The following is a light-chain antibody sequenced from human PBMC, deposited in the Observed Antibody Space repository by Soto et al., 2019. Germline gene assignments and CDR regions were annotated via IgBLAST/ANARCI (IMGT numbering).Light chain of an antibody. Sequence: EIVLTQSPVTLSVSPGERATLSCGASQSVSSNLAWYQQKPGQAPRLLIYGASTRATGIPARFSGSGSGTEFTLTISSLRSEDFAVYFCQQYNNWPPTFGQGTKVDIK. CDR3: QQYNNWPPT. CDR2: GAS. J-gene: IGKJ1*01. V-gene: IGKV3-15*01. CDR1: QSVSSN.